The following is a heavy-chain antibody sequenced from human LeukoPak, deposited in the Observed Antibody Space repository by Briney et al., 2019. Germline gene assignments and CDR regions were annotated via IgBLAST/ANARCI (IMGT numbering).Heavy chain of an antibody. CDR3: AVSSSGWYGY. V-gene: IGHV4-31*03. D-gene: IGHD6-19*01. Sequence: RPSETLSLTCTVSGGSISSGSYYWGWIRQPPGKGLEWIGYIYYSGSTYYNPSLKSRVTISVDTSKNQFSLKLSSVTAADTAVYYCAVSSSGWYGYWGQGTLVTVSS. CDR2: IYYSGST. CDR1: GGSISSGSYY. J-gene: IGHJ4*02.